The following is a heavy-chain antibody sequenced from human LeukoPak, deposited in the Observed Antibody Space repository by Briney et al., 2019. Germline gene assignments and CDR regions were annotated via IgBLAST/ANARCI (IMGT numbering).Heavy chain of an antibody. CDR3: AKADDSSGYYELPLDY. D-gene: IGHD3-22*01. J-gene: IGHJ4*02. CDR1: GFTFSSYA. V-gene: IGHV3-23*01. Sequence: GGSLRLSCAASGFTFSSYAMSWVRQAPGKGLEWVSAISGSGGSTYYAGSVKGRFTISRDNSKNTLYLQMNSLRAEDTAVYYCAKADDSSGYYELPLDYWGQGTLVTVSS. CDR2: ISGSGGST.